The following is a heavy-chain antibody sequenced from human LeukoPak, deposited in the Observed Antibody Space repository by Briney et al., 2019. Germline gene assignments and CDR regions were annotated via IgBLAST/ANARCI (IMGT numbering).Heavy chain of an antibody. D-gene: IGHD3-22*01. J-gene: IGHJ4*02. Sequence: SETLSLTCTVSGGSISSSSYYWGWIRQPPGKGLEWIGSIYYSGSTNYNPSLKSRVTMSVDTSKNQFSLKLSSVTAADTAVYYCARNYDSSGYYFDYWGQGTLVTVSS. V-gene: IGHV4-39*07. CDR1: GGSISSSSYY. CDR3: ARNYDSSGYYFDY. CDR2: IYYSGST.